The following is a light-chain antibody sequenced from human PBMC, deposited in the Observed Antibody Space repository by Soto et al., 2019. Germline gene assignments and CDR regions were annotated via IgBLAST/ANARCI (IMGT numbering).Light chain of an antibody. Sequence: VLTQSPSASASLGASVKLTCTLSSGHSTYDIAWHQQQAEKGPRSLMRLNSDGSHSKGYGIPGRFSGSTSGAERYLTISSLQSEDEADYYCQTWGTGTVVFGGGTKLTVL. CDR3: QTWGTGTVV. J-gene: IGLJ2*01. CDR1: SGHSTYD. CDR2: LNSDGSH. V-gene: IGLV4-69*01.